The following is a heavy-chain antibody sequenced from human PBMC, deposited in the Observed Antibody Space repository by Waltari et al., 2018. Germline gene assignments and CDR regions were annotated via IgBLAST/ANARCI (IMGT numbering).Heavy chain of an antibody. D-gene: IGHD3-3*01. CDR3: ARGLYDFWSGYPPFDAFDI. CDR2: INPRGGST. Sequence: QVQLVQSGAEVKKPGASVKVSCKASGYTFTSYYMHWVRQAPGQGLEWMGIINPRGGSTSYEQKFQGRVTMTRDTSTSTVYMELSSLRSEDTAVYYCARGLYDFWSGYPPFDAFDIWGQGTMVTVSS. CDR1: GYTFTSYY. J-gene: IGHJ3*02. V-gene: IGHV1-46*01.